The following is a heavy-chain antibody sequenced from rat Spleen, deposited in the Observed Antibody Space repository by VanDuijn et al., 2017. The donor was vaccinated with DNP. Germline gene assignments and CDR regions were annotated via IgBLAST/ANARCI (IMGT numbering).Heavy chain of an antibody. J-gene: IGHJ4*01. Sequence: VQLKESGPGLVQPSQTLSLTCTVSGFSLTSYGVSWVRQPPGKGLEWLGAIWRGGSTDYNSALKSRLSINRDTSKSQVLLKMNSLQTEDTAMYFCARSGNYGNYYTMDAWGQGTSVTVSS. CDR2: IWRGGST. CDR1: GFSLTSYG. V-gene: IGHV2-16*01. D-gene: IGHD1-11*01. CDR3: ARSGNYGNYYTMDA.